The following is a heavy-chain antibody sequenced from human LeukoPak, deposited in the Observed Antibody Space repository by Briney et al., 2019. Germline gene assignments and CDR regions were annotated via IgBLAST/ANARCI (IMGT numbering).Heavy chain of an antibody. Sequence: PSETLSLTCAVYGGSFSGYYWSWIRQPPGKGLEWIGEINHSGSTNHNPSLKSRVTISVDTSKNQFSLKLSSVTAADTAVYYCASTLVGATLYYFDYWGQGTLVTVSS. CDR1: GGSFSGYY. J-gene: IGHJ4*02. CDR3: ASTLVGATLYYFDY. CDR2: INHSGST. V-gene: IGHV4-34*01. D-gene: IGHD1-26*01.